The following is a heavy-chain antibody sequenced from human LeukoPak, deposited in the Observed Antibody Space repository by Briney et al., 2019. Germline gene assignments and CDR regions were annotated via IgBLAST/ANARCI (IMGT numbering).Heavy chain of an antibody. Sequence: PSENLSRNCTVSGGSMSSYYWSWIRQPPGKGLEWIGYIHYSGSTNYNPSLKSRVTISVDTSKNQFSLKLRSATAADAAVYYCARGPVPPSAWGQGTMVTVSS. CDR2: IHYSGST. D-gene: IGHD1-1*01. V-gene: IGHV4-59*01. CDR3: ARGPVPPSA. CDR1: GGSMSSYY. J-gene: IGHJ3*01.